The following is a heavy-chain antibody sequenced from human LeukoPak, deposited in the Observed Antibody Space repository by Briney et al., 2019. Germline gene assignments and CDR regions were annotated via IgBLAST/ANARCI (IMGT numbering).Heavy chain of an antibody. D-gene: IGHD1-1*01. CDR3: ARGPGLAYNRAWDY. CDR1: GYTFPSYF. J-gene: IGHJ4*02. Sequence: ASVKVSCKASGYTFPSYFMHWVRQAPGQGLEWMGIINPTGGSTTYAQKFQGRVTMTRDTSTSTVYMELSSLRSDDTAVYYCARGPGLAYNRAWDYWGQGTLVTVSS. V-gene: IGHV1-46*01. CDR2: INPTGGST.